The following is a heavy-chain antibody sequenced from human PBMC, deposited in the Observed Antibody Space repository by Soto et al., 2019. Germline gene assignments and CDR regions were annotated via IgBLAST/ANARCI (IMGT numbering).Heavy chain of an antibody. CDR2: ISGSGGTT. CDR1: GVTFSTYA. D-gene: IGHD3-22*01. J-gene: IGHJ4*02. CDR3: AFHYYDSVGYYYPLDY. Sequence: PGGSLRLSCAASGVTFSTYAMSWVRQAPGKGLEWVSLISGSGGTTYYADSVKGRFTISRDNSKNTVYLQMNSLTAEDTAVYYCAFHYYDSVGYYYPLDYWGQGTLVTVSS. V-gene: IGHV3-23*01.